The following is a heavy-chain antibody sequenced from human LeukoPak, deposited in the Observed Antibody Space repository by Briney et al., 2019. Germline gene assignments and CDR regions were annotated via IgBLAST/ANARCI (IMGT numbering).Heavy chain of an antibody. D-gene: IGHD6-19*01. CDR2: IHSDGSDT. V-gene: IGHV3-74*01. CDR3: AREGNSGWRDDGFDI. Sequence: PGGSLRLSCAASGFIFSSYWMHWVRQAPGKGLVWVLRIHSDGSDTTYADSVKGRFTISRDNAKNTLYLQMNSLRAEDTAVYYCAREGNSGWRDDGFDIWGQGTMVTVSS. J-gene: IGHJ3*02. CDR1: GFIFSSYW.